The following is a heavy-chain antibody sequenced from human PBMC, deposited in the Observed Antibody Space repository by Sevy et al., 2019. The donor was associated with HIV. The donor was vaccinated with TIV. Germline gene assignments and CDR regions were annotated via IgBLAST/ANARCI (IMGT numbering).Heavy chain of an antibody. J-gene: IGHJ4*02. Sequence: GGSLRLSCAASGFTFCSYAMHWVRQAPGKGLEWVAVISYDGSNKYYADSVKGRFTISRDNSKNTLYLQMNSLRAEDTAVYYCARDRGAAAGTANNSDYWGQGTLVTVSS. D-gene: IGHD6-13*01. CDR2: ISYDGSNK. V-gene: IGHV3-30-3*01. CDR3: ARDRGAAAGTANNSDY. CDR1: GFTFCSYA.